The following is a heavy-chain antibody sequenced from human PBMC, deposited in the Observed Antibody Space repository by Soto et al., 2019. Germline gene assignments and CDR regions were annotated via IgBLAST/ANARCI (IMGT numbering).Heavy chain of an antibody. CDR2: IPYDGSNK. D-gene: IGHD5-18*01. Sequence: QTGGSLRLSCAASGFTFSSYAMHWVRQAPGKGLEWVAVIPYDGSNKYYADSVKGRFTISRDNSKNTLYLQMNSLRAEDTAVYYCARKDSYGDEALDYWGQGTLVTVSS. CDR3: ARKDSYGDEALDY. V-gene: IGHV3-30-3*01. J-gene: IGHJ4*02. CDR1: GFTFSSYA.